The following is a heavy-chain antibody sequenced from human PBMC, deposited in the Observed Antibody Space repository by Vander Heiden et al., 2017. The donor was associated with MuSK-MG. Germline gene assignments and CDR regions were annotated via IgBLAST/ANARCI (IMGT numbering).Heavy chain of an antibody. CDR3: ARQWGEAEHYYFDY. CDR1: GYSISSGYF. D-gene: IGHD2-8*01. V-gene: IGHV4-38-2*01. J-gene: IGHJ4*02. CDR2: IFHSGTT. Sequence: QVQLQESGPGLVKPSETLSLTCAVSGYSISSGYFWVWIRQPPGKGLEWIGGIFHSGTTYYNPALKSRVTESVDTSKNHFSLKLSSVTAADTAVYYCARQWGEAEHYYFDYWGQGTMVTVYS.